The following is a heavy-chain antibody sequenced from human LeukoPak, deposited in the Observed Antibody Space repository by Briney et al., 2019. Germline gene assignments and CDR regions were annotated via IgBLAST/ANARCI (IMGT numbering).Heavy chain of an antibody. D-gene: IGHD4/OR15-4a*01. CDR1: GGSFSGYY. CDR2: INHSGST. J-gene: IGHJ4*02. Sequence: SETLSLTCAVYGGSFSGYYWRWIRQPPGKGLEWIGEINHSGSTNCNPSLKSRVTISVDTSKNQFSLKLSSVTAADTAVYYCARASLTFSASDYWGQGTLVTVSS. V-gene: IGHV4-34*01. CDR3: ARASLTFSASDY.